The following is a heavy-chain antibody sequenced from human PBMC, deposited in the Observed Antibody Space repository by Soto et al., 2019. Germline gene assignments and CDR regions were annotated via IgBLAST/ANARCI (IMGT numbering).Heavy chain of an antibody. V-gene: IGHV4-34*01. CDR1: GGSFSGYY. Sequence: TLSLTCAVYGGSFSGYYWSWIRQPPGKGLEWIGEINHSGSTNYNPSLKSRVTISVDTSKNQFSLKLSSVTAADTAVYYCARSRAAAGHWGQGTLVTVSS. CDR3: ARSRAAAGH. J-gene: IGHJ4*02. D-gene: IGHD6-13*01. CDR2: INHSGST.